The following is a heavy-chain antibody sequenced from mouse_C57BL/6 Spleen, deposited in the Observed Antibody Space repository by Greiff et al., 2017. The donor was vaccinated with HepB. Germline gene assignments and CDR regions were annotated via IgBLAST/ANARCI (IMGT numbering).Heavy chain of an antibody. V-gene: IGHV1-52*01. D-gene: IGHD1-1*01. CDR2: IDPSDSET. CDR1: GYTFTSYW. CDR3: AKGGVYYGYFDV. J-gene: IGHJ1*03. Sequence: QVQLQQPGAELVRPGSSVKLSCKASGYTFTSYWMHWVKQRPIQGLEWIGNIDPSDSETNYNQKFKDKATLTVDKSSSTAYMQLSSLTSEDSAVYYCAKGGVYYGYFDVWGTGTTVTVSS.